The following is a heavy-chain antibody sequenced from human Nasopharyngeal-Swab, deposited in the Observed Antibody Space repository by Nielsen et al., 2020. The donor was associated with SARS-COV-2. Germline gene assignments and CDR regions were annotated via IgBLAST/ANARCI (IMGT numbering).Heavy chain of an antibody. CDR1: GFNFNNYN. CDR3: ARDGLDYDFWSAYFMDV. J-gene: IGHJ6*02. CDR2: ISSSSSYI. D-gene: IGHD3-3*01. Sequence: GGSLRISCAASGFNFNNYNFNWVRQAPGKGLERVSSISSSSSYIYYADSVKGRFTISRDNAKNSLYLQMNSLRAEDTAVYYCARDGLDYDFWSAYFMDVWGQGTTVTVSS. V-gene: IGHV3-21*01.